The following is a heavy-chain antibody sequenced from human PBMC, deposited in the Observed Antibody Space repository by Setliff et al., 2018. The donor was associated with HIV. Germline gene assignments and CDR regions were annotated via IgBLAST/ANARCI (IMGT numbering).Heavy chain of an antibody. J-gene: IGHJ3*01. Sequence: PGGSLRLSCAVSGFTFNDYYMSWIRQAPGKGLEYISYIGGRTDFADSVKGRFSISRDNVERYVFLEMNDLRPEDTALYYCARHWGRDLGHAFEGWGQGTMVTVSS. CDR2: IGGRT. CDR1: GFTFNDYY. CDR3: ARHWGRDLGHAFEG. V-gene: IGHV3-11*03. D-gene: IGHD3-16*01.